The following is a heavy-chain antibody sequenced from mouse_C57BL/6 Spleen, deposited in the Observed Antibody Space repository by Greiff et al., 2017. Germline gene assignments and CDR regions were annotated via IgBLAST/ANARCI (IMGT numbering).Heavy chain of an antibody. CDR1: GYSFTGYY. D-gene: IGHD4-1*01. Sequence: VQLQQSGPELVKPGASVKISCKASGYSFTGYYMNWVKQSPEKSLEWIGEINPSTGGTTYNQKFKAKATLTVDKSSSTAYMQLKSLTSEDSAVYYCARSRGKLGAPDYWGQGTSVTVSS. CDR2: INPSTGGT. CDR3: ARSRGKLGAPDY. J-gene: IGHJ4*01. V-gene: IGHV1-42*01.